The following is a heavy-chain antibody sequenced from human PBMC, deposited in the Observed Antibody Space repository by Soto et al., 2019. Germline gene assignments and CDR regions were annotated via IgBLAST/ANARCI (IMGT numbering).Heavy chain of an antibody. D-gene: IGHD4-4*01. J-gene: IGHJ2*01. CDR3: ARLDGDDYKSWYFDL. CDR1: GGSISSGGHY. Sequence: QVQLQESGPGLVKPSQTLSLTCTVSGGSISSGGHYWSWIRQHPGKGLEWIGNIYYTGSTYYKPSLKCRVTTXXDXSXXQFTLNVSSVTAADTAVYYCARLDGDDYKSWYFDLWGRGTLVTVSS. CDR2: IYYTGST. V-gene: IGHV4-31*03.